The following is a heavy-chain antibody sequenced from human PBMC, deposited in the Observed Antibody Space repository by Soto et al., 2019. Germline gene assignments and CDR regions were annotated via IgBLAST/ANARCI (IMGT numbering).Heavy chain of an antibody. D-gene: IGHD2-15*01. Sequence: GGSLRLSCAASGFTFSSYGMHWVRQAPGKGLEWVAVIWYDGSNKYYADSVKGRFTISRDNSKNTLYLQMNSLRAEDTAVYYCAREGVVGPSPYYMDVWGKGTTVTVSS. CDR1: GFTFSSYG. V-gene: IGHV3-33*01. CDR3: AREGVVGPSPYYMDV. J-gene: IGHJ6*03. CDR2: IWYDGSNK.